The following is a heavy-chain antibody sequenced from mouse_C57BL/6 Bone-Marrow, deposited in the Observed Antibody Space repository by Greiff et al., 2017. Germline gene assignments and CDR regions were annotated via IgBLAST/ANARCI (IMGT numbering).Heavy chain of an antibody. D-gene: IGHD2-2*01. CDR3: ARTRLRGHFDY. CDR2: ISSGSSTI. J-gene: IGHJ2*01. CDR1: GFTFSDYG. V-gene: IGHV5-17*01. Sequence: EVKLVESGGGLVKPGGSLTLSCAASGFTFSDYGMHWVRQAPEKGLEWVAYISSGSSTIYYADTVKGRFTISRDNAKNTLFLQMTSLRSEVTAMYYCARTRLRGHFDYGGQGTTLTVSA.